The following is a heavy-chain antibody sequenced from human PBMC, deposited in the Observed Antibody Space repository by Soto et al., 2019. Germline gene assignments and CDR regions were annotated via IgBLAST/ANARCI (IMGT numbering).Heavy chain of an antibody. J-gene: IGHJ6*02. D-gene: IGHD3-9*01. CDR2: IYYSGST. CDR3: ARDHYVYDILTGYGYYYGMDV. V-gene: IGHV4-30-4*01. CDR1: GGSISSGDYY. Sequence: PSETLSLTCTVSGGSISSGDYYWSWIRQPPGKGLECIVYIYYSGSTYYNPSLKSRVTISVDTSKNQFSLKLSSVTAAYTAVYYCARDHYVYDILTGYGYYYGMDVWGQGTTVTVSS.